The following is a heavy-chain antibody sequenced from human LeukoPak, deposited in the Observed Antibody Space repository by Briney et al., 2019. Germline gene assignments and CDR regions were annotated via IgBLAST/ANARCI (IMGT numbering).Heavy chain of an antibody. CDR2: INHSGST. J-gene: IGHJ4*02. CDR1: GGSFSGYY. V-gene: IGHV4-34*01. D-gene: IGHD2-8*01. CDR3: ARGGGYCTNGVCSYYFDY. Sequence: SETLSLTCAVYGGSFSGYYWSWIRQPPGKGLEWIGEINHSGSTNYNPSLKSRVTISVDRSKNQLSLKLSSVTAADTAVYYCARGGGYCTNGVCSYYFDYWGQGTLVTVSS.